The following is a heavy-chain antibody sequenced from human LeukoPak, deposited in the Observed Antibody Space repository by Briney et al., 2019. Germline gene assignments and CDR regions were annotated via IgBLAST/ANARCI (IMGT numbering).Heavy chain of an antibody. Sequence: SQTLSLTCVTSGDSVSSNSAAWNWIRQSPSRGLEWLGRTYYRSKWYNDYAVSVKSRITINPDTSKNQFSLQLNSVTPEDTAVYYCARADGSGSYSALGYWGQGTLVTVSS. CDR2: TYYRSKWYN. CDR3: ARADGSGSYSALGY. CDR1: GDSVSSNSAA. J-gene: IGHJ4*02. D-gene: IGHD3-10*01. V-gene: IGHV6-1*01.